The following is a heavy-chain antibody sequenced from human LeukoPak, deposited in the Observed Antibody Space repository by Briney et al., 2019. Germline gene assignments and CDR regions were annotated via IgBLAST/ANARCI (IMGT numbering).Heavy chain of an antibody. V-gene: IGHV3-9*01. Sequence: GGSLRLSCAASGFTFDDYTMHWVRQAPGKGLEWVSGISWNSGSIGYADSVKGRFTISRDNAKNSLYLQMNSLRAEDTALYYCAKLSGYDPFDYWGQGTLVTVSS. J-gene: IGHJ4*02. CDR3: AKLSGYDPFDY. D-gene: IGHD5-12*01. CDR1: GFTFDDYT. CDR2: ISWNSGSI.